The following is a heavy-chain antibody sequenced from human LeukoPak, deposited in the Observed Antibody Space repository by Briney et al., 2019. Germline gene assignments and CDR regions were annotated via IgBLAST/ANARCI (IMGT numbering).Heavy chain of an antibody. V-gene: IGHV4-34*01. CDR3: ARDSTDFAVTTYYYYYYMDV. CDR1: GGSFSGYY. D-gene: IGHD4-17*01. Sequence: PSETLSLTCAVYGGSFSGYYWSWIRQPPGKGLEWIGEINHSGSTNYNPSLKSRVTISVDTSKNQFSLKLSSVTAADTAVYYCARDSTDFAVTTYYYYYYMDVWGKGTTVTISS. J-gene: IGHJ6*03. CDR2: INHSGST.